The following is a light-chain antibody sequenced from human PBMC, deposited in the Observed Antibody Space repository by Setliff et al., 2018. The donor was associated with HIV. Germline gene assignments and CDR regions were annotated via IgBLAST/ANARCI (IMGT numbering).Light chain of an antibody. V-gene: IGLV2-23*02. Sequence: QSALTQPASVSGSPGQSITISCSGTSSDVGNYNLVSWYQQPPGKAPKLMVYEVTKRPLGVSTRFSGSKSGNTASLTISGLLAEDEADYYCSIHRSRGYVFGSGTKVTVL. J-gene: IGLJ1*01. CDR1: SSDVGNYNL. CDR2: EVT. CDR3: SIHRSRGYV.